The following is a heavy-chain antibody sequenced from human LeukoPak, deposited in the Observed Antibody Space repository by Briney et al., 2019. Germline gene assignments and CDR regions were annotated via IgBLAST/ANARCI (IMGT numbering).Heavy chain of an antibody. J-gene: IGHJ4*02. V-gene: IGHV3-21*01. D-gene: IGHD2-2*01. CDR1: GFTFSSYS. Sequence: GGSLRLSCAASGFTFSSYSMNWVREAPGKGLEWVSSISSSSSYIYYADSVKGRFTISRDNAKNSLYLQMNSLRAEDTAVYYCARSGSELLLHYWGQGTLVTVSS. CDR3: ARSGSELLLHY. CDR2: ISSSSSYI.